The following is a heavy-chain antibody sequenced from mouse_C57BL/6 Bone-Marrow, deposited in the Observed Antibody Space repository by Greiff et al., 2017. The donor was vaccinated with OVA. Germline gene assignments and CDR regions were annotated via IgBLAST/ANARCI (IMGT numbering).Heavy chain of an antibody. CDR3: TRTHYYGTMDY. V-gene: IGHV5-9-1*02. D-gene: IGHD1-1*01. CDR1: GFTFSSYA. Sequence: EVQLVESGEGLVKPGGSLKLSCAASGFTFSSYAMSWVRQTPEKRLEWVAYISSGGDYIYYADTVKGRFTISRDNARNTLYLQMSSLKSEDTAMYYCTRTHYYGTMDYWGQGTSVTVAS. J-gene: IGHJ4*01. CDR2: ISSGGDYI.